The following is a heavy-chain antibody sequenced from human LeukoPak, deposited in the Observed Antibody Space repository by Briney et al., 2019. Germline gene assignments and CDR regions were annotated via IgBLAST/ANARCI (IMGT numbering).Heavy chain of an antibody. CDR2: IYYSGST. CDR1: GGSISSYY. V-gene: IGHV4-59*08. Sequence: PSETLSLTCTVSGGSISSYYWSWIRQPPGKGLEWIGYIYYSGSTNYNPSLKSRVTISVDTSKNQFSLKLSSVTAADTAVYYCARQVYCSSTSCYVPWFDPWGQGTLVTVSS. D-gene: IGHD2-2*01. CDR3: ARQVYCSSTSCYVPWFDP. J-gene: IGHJ5*02.